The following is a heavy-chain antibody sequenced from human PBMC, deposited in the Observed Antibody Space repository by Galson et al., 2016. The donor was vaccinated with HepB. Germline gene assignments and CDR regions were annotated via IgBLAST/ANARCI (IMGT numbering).Heavy chain of an antibody. CDR3: ARAPCSGGSCYSYYQYYYGIDV. V-gene: IGHV4-31*03. J-gene: IGHJ6*02. Sequence: TLSLTCTVSGGSIISGGYYWSWIRQHPGKGLERIGYIYYSGSTHYNPSLKSRVTISVDTSKNQFSLRLSPVSAADTAVYYCARAPCSGGSCYSYYQYYYGIDVWGQGATVTVSS. CDR2: IYYSGST. CDR1: GGSIISGGYY. D-gene: IGHD2-15*01.